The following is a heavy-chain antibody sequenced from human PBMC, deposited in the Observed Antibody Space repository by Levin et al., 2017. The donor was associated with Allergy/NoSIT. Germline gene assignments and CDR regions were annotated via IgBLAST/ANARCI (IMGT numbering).Heavy chain of an antibody. CDR2: ISYDGSNK. J-gene: IGHJ5*02. V-gene: IGHV3-30-3*01. Sequence: GESLKISCAASGFTFSSYAMHWVRQAPGKGLEWVAVISYDGSNKYYADSVKGRFTISRDNSKNTLYLQMNSLRAEDTAVYYCARGAGVPAAILNEGFDPWGQGTLVTVSS. CDR1: GFTFSSYA. D-gene: IGHD2-2*01. CDR3: ARGAGVPAAILNEGFDP.